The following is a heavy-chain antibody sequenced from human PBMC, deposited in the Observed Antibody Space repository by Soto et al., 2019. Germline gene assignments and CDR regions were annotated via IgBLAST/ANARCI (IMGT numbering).Heavy chain of an antibody. CDR2: IPSRGRP. V-gene: IGHV4-30-4*01. Sequence: QVQLRESGPGLVKPSQTLSLTCSVSGASVAGGSYYWSWVRQPPGKGLEWIGYIPSRGRPFYNPSLTGRGTISADTSKNQLSLQLTSVTAADRAVYYCARDTYSGYDFGLWGQGTLVTVSS. J-gene: IGHJ5*02. D-gene: IGHD5-12*01. CDR1: GASVAGGSYY. CDR3: ARDTYSGYDFGL.